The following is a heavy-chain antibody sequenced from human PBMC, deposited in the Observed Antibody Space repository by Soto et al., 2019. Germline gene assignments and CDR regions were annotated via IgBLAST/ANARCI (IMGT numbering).Heavy chain of an antibody. V-gene: IGHV4-59*01. CDR2: IYYSGST. CDR1: GGSISSYY. CDR3: ARAVAGDSSSPWYRLDY. Sequence: SETLSLTCTVSGGSISSYYWSWIRQPPGKGLEWIGYIYYSGSTNYNPSLKSRVTISVDTSKNQFSLKLSSVTAADTAVYYCARAVAGDSSSPWYRLDYWGQGTLVTVSS. J-gene: IGHJ4*02. D-gene: IGHD6-13*01.